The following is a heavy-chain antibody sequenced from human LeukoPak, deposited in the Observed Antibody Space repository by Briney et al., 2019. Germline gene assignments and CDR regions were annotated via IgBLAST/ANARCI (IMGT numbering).Heavy chain of an antibody. D-gene: IGHD1-26*01. CDR2: ISPGGSTI. Sequence: GGSLRLSCAASGFTFSSSEMNWVRQAPRKGLDWISYISPGGSTIYYADSVKGRFTISRDNAKNSLYLQMNSLRAEDTAVYYCARVGRQITPGYWGQGTLVTVSS. V-gene: IGHV3-48*03. CDR1: GFTFSSSE. CDR3: ARVGRQITPGY. J-gene: IGHJ4*02.